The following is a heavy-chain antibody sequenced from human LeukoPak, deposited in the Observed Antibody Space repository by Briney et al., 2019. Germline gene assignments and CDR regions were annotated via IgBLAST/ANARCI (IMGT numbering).Heavy chain of an antibody. CDR1: GGSISSSSYY. D-gene: IGHD3-10*01. CDR3: ARAVGQFGSFDY. CDR2: IYYSGST. J-gene: IGHJ4*02. V-gene: IGHV4-39*07. Sequence: SETLSLTCTVSGGSISSSSYYWGWIRQPPGKGLEWIGSIYYSGSTYYNPSLKSRVTISVDTSKNQFSLKLSSVTAADTAVYYCARAVGQFGSFDYWGQGTLVTVSS.